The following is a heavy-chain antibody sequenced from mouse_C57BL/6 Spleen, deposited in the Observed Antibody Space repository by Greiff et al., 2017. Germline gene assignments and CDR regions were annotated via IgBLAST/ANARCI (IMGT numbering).Heavy chain of an antibody. CDR2: ISDGGSYT. V-gene: IGHV5-4*03. D-gene: IGHD1-1*01. CDR3: ARGDYGSSLGYYFDY. Sequence: EVKVEESGGGLVKPGGSLKLSCAASGFTFSSYAMSWVRQTPEKRLEWVATISDGGSYTYYPDNVKGRFTISRDNAKNNLYLQMSHLKSEDTAMYYCARGDYGSSLGYYFDYWGQGTTLTVSS. J-gene: IGHJ2*01. CDR1: GFTFSSYA.